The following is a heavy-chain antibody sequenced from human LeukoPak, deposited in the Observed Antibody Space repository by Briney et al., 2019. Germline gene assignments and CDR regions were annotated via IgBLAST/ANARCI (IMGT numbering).Heavy chain of an antibody. V-gene: IGHV3-7*01. J-gene: IGHJ4*02. Sequence: AGGSLRLSCAASGFAFSDFWMSWVRQAPGKGLEWVANIRQDGRERNYMNSVKGRFTISRDNGKKSVYLQMNSLRFEDTAVYYCTRDRGVIVVAATRPDYWGQGTLVTVS. CDR2: IRQDGRER. CDR1: GFAFSDFW. CDR3: TRDRGVIVVAATRPDY. D-gene: IGHD2-15*01.